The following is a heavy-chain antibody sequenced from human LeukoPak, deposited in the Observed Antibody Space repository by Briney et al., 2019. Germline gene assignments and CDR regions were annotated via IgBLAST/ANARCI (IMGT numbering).Heavy chain of an antibody. D-gene: IGHD2-15*01. CDR2: ISSSSSYI. CDR1: GFTFSSYS. CDR3: ARDRECSGGSCYYPDYYFDY. Sequence: PGGSLRLSCAASGFTFSSYSMNWDRQAPGKGLEWVSSISSSSSYIYYADSVKGRFTISRDNAKNSLYLQMNSLRAEDTAVYYCARDRECSGGSCYYPDYYFDYWGQGTLVTVSS. J-gene: IGHJ4*02. V-gene: IGHV3-21*01.